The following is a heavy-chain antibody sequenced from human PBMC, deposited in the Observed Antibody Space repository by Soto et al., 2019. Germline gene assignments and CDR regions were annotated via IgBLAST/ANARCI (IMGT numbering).Heavy chain of an antibody. CDR1: GFTFSNNA. V-gene: IGHV3-30*02. J-gene: IGHJ4*02. Sequence: GGSLRLSCVGSGFTFSNNAMHWVRQAPGKGLEWVAFISFDSSEIHYADSVKGRFTISRDNSKNTLSLHLNTLKPEGTAVYHCAKDRVGGTFYTPLAFWGQGTLVTVSS. D-gene: IGHD1-7*01. CDR3: AKDRVGGTFYTPLAF. CDR2: ISFDSSEI.